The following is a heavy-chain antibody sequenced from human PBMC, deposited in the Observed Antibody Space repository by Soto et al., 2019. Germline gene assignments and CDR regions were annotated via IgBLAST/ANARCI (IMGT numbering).Heavy chain of an antibody. CDR2: INGGGST. Sequence: EVQLVESGGGLIQPGGSLRLSCAASGFNVSVNYMNWVRQAPGKGLEWVSVINGGGSTNYADSVRGRFTISRDTSKNTLSLQMNSLRAEDTAVYYCVRENYYDGMDVWGQGTTVIGSS. CDR3: VRENYYDGMDV. CDR1: GFNVSVNY. J-gene: IGHJ6*02. V-gene: IGHV3-53*01.